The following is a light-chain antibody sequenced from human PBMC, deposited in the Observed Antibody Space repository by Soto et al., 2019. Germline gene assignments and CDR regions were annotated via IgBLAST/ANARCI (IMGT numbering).Light chain of an antibody. J-gene: IGLJ1*01. CDR2: EVS. V-gene: IGLV2-14*01. CDR3: SSYTSSSTPVV. CDR1: SSDVGGYNY. Sequence: QSVLTQPASVSGCPGQSITISCTGTSSDVGGYNYVSWYQQHPGKAPKLMIYEVSNRPPGVSNRFSGSKSGNTASLTISGIQAEDEADYYCSSYTSSSTPVVFGTGTKVTVL.